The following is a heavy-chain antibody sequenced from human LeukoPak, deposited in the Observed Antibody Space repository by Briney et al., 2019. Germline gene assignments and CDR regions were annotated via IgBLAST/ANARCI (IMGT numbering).Heavy chain of an antibody. D-gene: IGHD2/OR15-2a*01. CDR2: INTNTGNP. J-gene: IGHJ5*02. CDR3: ARGQLSGLKAFYGVFNWFDP. Sequence: ASVKVSCKASGYTFTSYAMNWVRQAPGQGLEWMGWINTNTGNPTYAQGFTGRVVFSLDTSVSTAYLQISSLKAEDTAVYYCARGQLSGLKAFYGVFNWFDPWGQGTLVTVSS. CDR1: GYTFTSYA. V-gene: IGHV7-4-1*02.